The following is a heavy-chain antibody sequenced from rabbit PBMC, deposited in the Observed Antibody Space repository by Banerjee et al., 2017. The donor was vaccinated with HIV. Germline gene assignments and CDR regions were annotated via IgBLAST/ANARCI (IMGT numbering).Heavy chain of an antibody. CDR1: GFSFSNKYV. CDR3: ARGGGAGGEL. D-gene: IGHD5-1*01. CDR2: INTSSGTT. V-gene: IGHV1S45*01. Sequence: QEQLEESGGDLVKPEGSLTLTCTASGFSFSNKYVMCWVRQAPGKGLEWIACINTSSGTTGSAGWAKGRFTVSKTSSTTVTLQTTSLTAADTAAYFCARGGGAGGELWGPGTLVTVS. J-gene: IGHJ4*01.